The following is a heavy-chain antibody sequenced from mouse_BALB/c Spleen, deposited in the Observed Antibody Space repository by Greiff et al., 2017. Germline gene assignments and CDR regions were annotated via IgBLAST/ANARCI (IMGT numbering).Heavy chain of an antibody. J-gene: IGHJ4*01. CDR1: GYSFTSYW. V-gene: IGHV1S126*01. CDR2: IDPSDSET. CDR3: AVDGYYGVDY. D-gene: IGHD2-3*01. Sequence: QVQLKESGPQLVRPGASVKISCKASGYSFTSYWMHWVKQRPGQGLEWIGIIDPSDSETRLNQKFKDKATLTVDKSSSTAYMQLSSPTSEDSAVYYCAVDGYYGVDYWGQGTSVTVSA.